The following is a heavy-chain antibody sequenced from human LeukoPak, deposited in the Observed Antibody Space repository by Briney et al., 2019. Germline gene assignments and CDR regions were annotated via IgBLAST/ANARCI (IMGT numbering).Heavy chain of an antibody. CDR2: INHSGST. CDR1: GGSFSGYY. Sequence: PSETLSLTCAVYGGSFSGYYWSWIRQPPGKGPEWIGEINHSGSTNYNPSLKSRVTISVDTSKNQFSLKLSSVTAADTAVYCCASRNSSGYYYYYYFDYWGQGTLVTVSS. D-gene: IGHD3-22*01. CDR3: ASRNSSGYYYYYYFDY. V-gene: IGHV4-34*01. J-gene: IGHJ4*02.